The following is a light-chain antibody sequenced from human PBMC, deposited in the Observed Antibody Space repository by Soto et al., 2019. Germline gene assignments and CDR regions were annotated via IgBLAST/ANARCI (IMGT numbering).Light chain of an antibody. V-gene: IGKV3-15*01. CDR1: QNVGNN. J-gene: IGKJ4*01. CDR3: QQCGNSVT. Sequence: EIVMTQSPATLSVSPGERATLSCRASQNVGNNLVWYQQKPGQAPRLLIYGASTRAAGIPDRFSGSGSGTEFTLTISGLQSDDFAVYYCQQCGNSVTFGGGTKVDIK. CDR2: GAS.